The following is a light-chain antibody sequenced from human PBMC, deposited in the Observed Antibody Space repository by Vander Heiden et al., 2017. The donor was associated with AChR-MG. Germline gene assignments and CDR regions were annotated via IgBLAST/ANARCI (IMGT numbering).Light chain of an antibody. CDR3: MQSIHLPRT. CDR1: QSLLQSDGKTS. J-gene: IGKJ2*01. Sequence: VMTQIPLSLPVTAGQPASYTCKSSQSLLQSDGKTSLYWYLQKPGQPPGRLMYEVSNRFSGVPDRFTGSGSGTDFTLKISRVEAEDAGVYYCMQSIHLPRTFGQGTKLEIK. CDR2: EVS. V-gene: IGKV2D-29*01.